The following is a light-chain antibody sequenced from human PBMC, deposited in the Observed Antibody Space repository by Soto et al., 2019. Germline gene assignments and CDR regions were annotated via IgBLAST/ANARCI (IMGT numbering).Light chain of an antibody. Sequence: EIVLTQSPGTLSLSPGERATLSCRASQSIRSNYVAWYQQKPGQGPRLLIYGASSRATGIPDRFSGSGSGTDFTLIISRLEPEDFAMYYCQQYGSSPRTFXQGTKVDIK. CDR3: QQYGSSPRT. CDR1: QSIRSNY. V-gene: IGKV3-20*01. J-gene: IGKJ1*01. CDR2: GAS.